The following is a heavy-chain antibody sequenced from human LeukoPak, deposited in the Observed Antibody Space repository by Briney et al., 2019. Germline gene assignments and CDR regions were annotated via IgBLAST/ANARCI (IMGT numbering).Heavy chain of an antibody. CDR1: GFTFDDYA. J-gene: IGHJ6*03. CDR2: INWSGGRR. CDR3: ARADYGSGLVYYYYYMDV. Sequence: GGSLRLSCAASGFTFDDYAMSWVRQAPGKGLEGVSDINWSGGRRNYAHSVKGRFTISRDNAKNSLYLQMNSLRAEDTAVYYCARADYGSGLVYYYYYMDVWGKGTTVTVSS. V-gene: IGHV3-20*04. D-gene: IGHD3-10*01.